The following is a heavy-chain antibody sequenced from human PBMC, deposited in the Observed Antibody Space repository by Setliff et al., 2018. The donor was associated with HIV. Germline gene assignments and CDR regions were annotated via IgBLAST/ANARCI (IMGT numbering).Heavy chain of an antibody. V-gene: IGHV1-2*02. CDR2: INSASGGT. CDR3: ARDDHGDPFDY. D-gene: IGHD4-17*01. CDR1: GGTFSTYA. J-gene: IGHJ4*02. Sequence: GASVKVSCKASGGTFSTYAIRWVRQAPGQGLEWLAWINSASGGTNYAQNFQGRVTRTRDTFLKTAYMDLSRLRSDDTAVYYCARDDHGDPFDYWGQGTLVTVSS.